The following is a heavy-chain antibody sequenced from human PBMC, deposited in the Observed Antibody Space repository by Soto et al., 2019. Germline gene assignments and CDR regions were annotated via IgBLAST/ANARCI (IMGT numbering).Heavy chain of an antibody. V-gene: IGHV3-23*01. Sequence: EVQLLESGGGLVQPGGSLRLSCAASGFTFSSYAMSWVRQAPGKGLEWVSAISGSGGSTYYADSVKGRFTISRDNSKNTMYLQMNSLRAEDTAVYYCANLRSWGWPLDYWGQGTLVTVSS. CDR1: GFTFSSYA. D-gene: IGHD3-16*01. CDR2: ISGSGGST. CDR3: ANLRSWGWPLDY. J-gene: IGHJ4*02.